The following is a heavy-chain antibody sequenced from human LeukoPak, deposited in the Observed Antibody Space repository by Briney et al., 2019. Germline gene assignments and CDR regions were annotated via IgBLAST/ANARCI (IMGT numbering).Heavy chain of an antibody. V-gene: IGHV4-59*02. D-gene: IGHD6-19*01. CDR3: ARHHSGWHFDS. CDR1: GDFVGSYY. J-gene: IGHJ4*02. CDR2: MYYTGET. Sequence: PSETLSLTCSVSGDFVGSYYWSWVRQPPGKGLQWIGCMYYTGETPYYPSLQSRVSMSIDTSKNQFSLKVYSLSAADTAVYYCARHHSGWHFDSWGQGIPVTVSS.